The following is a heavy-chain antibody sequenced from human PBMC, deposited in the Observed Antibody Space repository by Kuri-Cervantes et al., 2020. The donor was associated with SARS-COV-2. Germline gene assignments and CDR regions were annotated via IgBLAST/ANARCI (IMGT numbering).Heavy chain of an antibody. D-gene: IGHD3-16*01. CDR3: ARVRGDYVP. CDR1: GFTVSSNY. V-gene: IGHV3-53*01. Sequence: GGSLRLSCAVSGFTVSSNYMSWVRQAPGKGLEWVSLIYSGGSTYYADSVKGRFTISRDNSKNTLYLQMNSLRAEDTAVYYCARVRGDYVPWGQGTLVTVSS. CDR2: IYSGGST. J-gene: IGHJ5*02.